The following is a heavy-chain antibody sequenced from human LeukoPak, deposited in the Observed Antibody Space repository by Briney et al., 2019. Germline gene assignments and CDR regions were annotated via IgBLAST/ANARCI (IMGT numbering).Heavy chain of an antibody. D-gene: IGHD2-21*02. CDR3: ARGGSGVDRPIDY. CDR1: IFTFSNYS. Sequence: GGSLRLSCAASIFTFSNYSMNWVRQAPGKGLEWLSYISSSSSTIYYADSVKGRFTISRDNAKNSLYLQMNSLRAEDTAVYYCARGGSGVDRPIDYWGQGTLVTVSS. V-gene: IGHV3-48*01. J-gene: IGHJ4*02. CDR2: ISSSSSTI.